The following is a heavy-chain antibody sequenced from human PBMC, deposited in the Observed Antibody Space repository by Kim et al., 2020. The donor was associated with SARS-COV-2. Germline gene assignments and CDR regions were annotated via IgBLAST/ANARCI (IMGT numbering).Heavy chain of an antibody. D-gene: IGHD4-17*01. CDR2: ISYDGSNK. V-gene: IGHV3-30*04. J-gene: IGHJ3*02. CDR1: GFTFSSYA. CDR3: ARPILTVTRFGGAFDI. Sequence: GGSLRLSCAASGFTFSSYAMHWVRQAPGKGLEWVAVISYDGSNKYYADSVKGRFTISRDNSKNTLYLQMNSLRAEDTAVYYCARPILTVTRFGGAFDIWGQGTMVTVSS.